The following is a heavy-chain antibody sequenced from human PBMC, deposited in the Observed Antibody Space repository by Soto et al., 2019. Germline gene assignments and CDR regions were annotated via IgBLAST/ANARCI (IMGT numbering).Heavy chain of an antibody. CDR3: ARIGYSDNYYYHYGMDV. D-gene: IGHD6-13*01. Sequence: SETLSLTCAVYGGSFSGYYWSWIRQPPGKGLEWIGEINHSGSTNYNPSLKSRVTISVDTSKNQFSLKLSSVTAADTAVYYCARIGYSDNYYYHYGMDVWGQGTTVSVS. CDR2: INHSGST. V-gene: IGHV4-34*01. CDR1: GGSFSGYY. J-gene: IGHJ6*02.